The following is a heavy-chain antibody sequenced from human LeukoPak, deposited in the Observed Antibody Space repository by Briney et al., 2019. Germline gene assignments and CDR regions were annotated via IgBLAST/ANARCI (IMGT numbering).Heavy chain of an antibody. J-gene: IGHJ4*02. D-gene: IGHD2-8*01. Sequence: PSETLSLTCAVYGGSFSDYYWSWIRQPPGKGLEWIGETNHNGSTNYNPSLKSRVTISVDTSKNQFSLKLSSVTAADTAVYYCARGPTNGPTLDYWGQGTLVTVSS. CDR2: TNHNGST. CDR1: GGSFSDYY. V-gene: IGHV4-34*01. CDR3: ARGPTNGPTLDY.